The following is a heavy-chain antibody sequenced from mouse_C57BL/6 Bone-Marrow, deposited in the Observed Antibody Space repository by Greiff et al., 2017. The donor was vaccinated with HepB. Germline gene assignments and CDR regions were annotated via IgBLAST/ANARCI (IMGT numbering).Heavy chain of an antibody. CDR3: TTAYYSNYAWFAY. CDR2: IRHKANNHAT. Sequence: EVLLVESGGGLVQPGGSMKLSCAASGFTFSDSWMDWVRQSPEKGLEWVAEIRHKANNHATYYAESVKGRFTISRDDSKSSVYLQMNSLRAEDTGIYYCTTAYYSNYAWFAYWGQGTPVTVSA. D-gene: IGHD2-5*01. V-gene: IGHV6-6*01. J-gene: IGHJ3*01. CDR1: GFTFSDSW.